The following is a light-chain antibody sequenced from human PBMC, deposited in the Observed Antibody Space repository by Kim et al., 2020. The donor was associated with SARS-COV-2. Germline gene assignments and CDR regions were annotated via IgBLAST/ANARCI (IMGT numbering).Light chain of an antibody. CDR2: YAS. Sequence: APGKPPVIPCGGNNIVSKSGPWYQQKPGQAPVLVIYYASDRPSGIPERFSGSNSGNTATLTISRVEAGDEADYYCQVWDSSSDHPVFGGGTQLTVL. CDR3: QVWDSSSDHPV. J-gene: IGLJ3*02. V-gene: IGLV3-21*04. CDR1: NIVSKS.